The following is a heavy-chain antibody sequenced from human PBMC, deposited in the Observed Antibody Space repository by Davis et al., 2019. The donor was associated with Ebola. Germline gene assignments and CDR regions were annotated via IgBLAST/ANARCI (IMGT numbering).Heavy chain of an antibody. J-gene: IGHJ5*02. CDR3: ARDTTTVVTGWFDP. V-gene: IGHV1-2*04. CDR1: GYTLTDYQ. D-gene: IGHD4-23*01. Sequence: ASVTVSCKASGYTLTDYQMHWVRQAPGQGLEWMGWINPNSGGTHYAQKFQGWVTMTRDTSISTAYMELSRLRSDDTAVYYCARDTTTVVTGWFDPWGQGTLVTVSS. CDR2: INPNSGGT.